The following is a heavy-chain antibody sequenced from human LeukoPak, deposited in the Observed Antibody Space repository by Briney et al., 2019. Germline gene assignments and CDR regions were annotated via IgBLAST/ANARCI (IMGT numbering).Heavy chain of an antibody. J-gene: IGHJ4*02. Sequence: GGSLRLSCAASGFTFSSYWMHWVRQAPGKGLVWVSRINSDGSSTSYADSVKGRFTIARDNAKNTLYLKMNSLRAEDTAVYYCASWAGTGVRGGPCYWGQGTLVTVSS. CDR2: INSDGSST. CDR3: ASWAGTGVRGGPCY. CDR1: GFTFSSYW. V-gene: IGHV3-74*01. D-gene: IGHD3/OR15-3a*01.